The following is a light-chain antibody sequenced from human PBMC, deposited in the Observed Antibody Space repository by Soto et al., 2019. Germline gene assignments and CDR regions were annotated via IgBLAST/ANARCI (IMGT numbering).Light chain of an antibody. CDR2: DVS. V-gene: IGLV2-11*01. CDR1: SSDVGGYNY. CDR3: CSYAGSYTFYVV. Sequence: QSALTQPRSVSGSPGQSVTISCTGTSSDVGGYNYVSWYQQHPGKAPKLMIYDVSKRPSGVPDRFSGSKSANTASLTISGLQAEDEADYYCCSYAGSYTFYVVFGGGTKVTVL. J-gene: IGLJ2*01.